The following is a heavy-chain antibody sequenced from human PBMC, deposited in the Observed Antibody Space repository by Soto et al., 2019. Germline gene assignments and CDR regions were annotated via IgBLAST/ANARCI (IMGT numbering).Heavy chain of an antibody. CDR2: ISSSSSYI. Sequence: PXGSLRLSCAAAGFTFSSYSMNWVRQAPGKGLEWVSSISSSSSYIYYADSVKGRFTISRDNAKNSLYLQMNSLRAEDTAVYYCARTGSGGEVQFDPWGQGTLVTVSS. CDR3: ARTGSGGEVQFDP. D-gene: IGHD3-10*01. V-gene: IGHV3-21*01. J-gene: IGHJ5*02. CDR1: GFTFSSYS.